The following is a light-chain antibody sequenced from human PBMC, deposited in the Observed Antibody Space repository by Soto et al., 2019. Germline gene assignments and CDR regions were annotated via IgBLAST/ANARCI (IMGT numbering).Light chain of an antibody. CDR1: QTLTSGY. J-gene: IGKJ3*01. CDR2: GVS. Sequence: EIVLTQSPDTLSLSPGERATLSCRASQTLTSGYLAWYQQKPGQAPRLLIYGVSTGATGIPDRFSGSGSGTDFTLTISRLEPEDFAVYYCQLFGRSPTFGPGTKVHIK. V-gene: IGKV3-20*01. CDR3: QLFGRSPT.